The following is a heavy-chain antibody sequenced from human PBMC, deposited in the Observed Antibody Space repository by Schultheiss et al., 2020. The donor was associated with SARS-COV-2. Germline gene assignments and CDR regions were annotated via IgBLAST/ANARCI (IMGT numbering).Heavy chain of an antibody. J-gene: IGHJ4*02. CDR3: AREGIVVVVAAYLLDY. CDR2: IWYDGSNK. CDR1: GFTFSSYS. V-gene: IGHV3-33*08. D-gene: IGHD2-15*01. Sequence: GGSLRLSCAASGFTFSSYSMNWVRQAPGKGLEWVAVIWYDGSNKYYADSVKGRFTISRDNSKNTLFLQINSLRAEDTAVYYCAREGIVVVVAAYLLDYWGQGTLVTVSS.